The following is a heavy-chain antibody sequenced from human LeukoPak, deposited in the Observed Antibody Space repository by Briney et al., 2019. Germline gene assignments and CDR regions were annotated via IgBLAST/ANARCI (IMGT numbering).Heavy chain of an antibody. CDR1: GFTVSSNY. CDR3: ARGVGRLGELSLYYGRPSFFDY. V-gene: IGHV3-53*01. J-gene: IGHJ4*02. CDR2: IYRDGTT. D-gene: IGHD3-16*02. Sequence: GGSLRLSCTASGFTVSSNYMNWVRQAPGKGLEWVSVIYRDGTTYYSDSVRGRFTISRDTSKNTLYLQLNSLTAEDTAVFYCARGVGRLGELSLYYGRPSFFDYWGQGTLVTVSS.